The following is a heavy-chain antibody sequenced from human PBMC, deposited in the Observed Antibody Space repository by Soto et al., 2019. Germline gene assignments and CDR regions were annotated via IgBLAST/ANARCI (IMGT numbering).Heavy chain of an antibody. CDR1: GGSISSGGYY. V-gene: IGHV4-31*03. D-gene: IGHD6-13*01. CDR2: IYYSGST. J-gene: IGHJ4*02. CDR3: ARGIAAAGTNAFDY. Sequence: QVQLQESGPGLVKPSQTLSLTCTVSGGSISSGGYYWSWIRQHPGKGLEWIGYIYYSGSTYYNPSLKSRVTISVDTSKNQFSLKMSSVTAADTAVYYCARGIAAAGTNAFDYWGQGTLVTVSS.